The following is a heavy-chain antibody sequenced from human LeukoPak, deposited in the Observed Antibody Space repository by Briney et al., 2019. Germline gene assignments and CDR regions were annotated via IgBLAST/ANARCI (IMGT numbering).Heavy chain of an antibody. D-gene: IGHD3-3*01. CDR1: GGTFSSYA. J-gene: IGHJ4*02. CDR3: ARDTEGITIFGVVGGAFDY. CDR2: IIPIFGTA. Sequence: ASVKVSCKASGGTFSSYAISWVRQAPGQGLEWMGGIIPIFGTANYAQKFQGRVTITTDESTSTAYMELSSLRSEDTAVYYCARDTEGITIFGVVGGAFDYWGQGTLVTVSS. V-gene: IGHV1-69*05.